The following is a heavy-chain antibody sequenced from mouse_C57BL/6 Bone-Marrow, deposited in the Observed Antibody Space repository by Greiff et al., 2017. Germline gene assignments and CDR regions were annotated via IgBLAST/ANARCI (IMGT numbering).Heavy chain of an antibody. CDR2: IDPSDSYT. J-gene: IGHJ3*01. Sequence: VQLQQPGAELVKPGASVKLSCKASGYTFTSYWMQWVKQRPGQGLEWIGEIDPSDSYTNYNQKFKGKATLTVDTSSSTAYMQLSSLTSEDSAVYYCASNWDWFAYGGQGTLVTVSA. D-gene: IGHD4-1*02. V-gene: IGHV1-50*01. CDR3: ASNWDWFAY. CDR1: GYTFTSYW.